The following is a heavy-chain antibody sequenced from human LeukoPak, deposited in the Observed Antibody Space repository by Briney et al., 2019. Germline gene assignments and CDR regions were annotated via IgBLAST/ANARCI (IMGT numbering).Heavy chain of an antibody. CDR3: ARGTRQLARYYYYYMDV. CDR1: GGTFSSYA. J-gene: IGHJ6*03. CDR2: IIPIFGTA. D-gene: IGHD6-6*01. V-gene: IGHV1-69*05. Sequence: ASVKVSCKASGGTFSSYAISWVRQAPGQGLEWMGRIIPIFGTANYAQKFQGRVTITTDESTSTAYVELSSLRSEDTAVYYCARGTRQLARYYYYYMDVWGKGTTVTVSS.